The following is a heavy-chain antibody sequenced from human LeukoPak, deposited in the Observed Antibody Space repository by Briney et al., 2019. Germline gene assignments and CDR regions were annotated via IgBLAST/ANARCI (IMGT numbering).Heavy chain of an antibody. CDR3: ARGSSSWRIYYYYYYGMDV. CDR2: MNPNSGNT. J-gene: IGHJ6*02. V-gene: IGHV1-8*01. D-gene: IGHD6-13*01. Sequence: GASVKVSCKASEYTFTSYDINWVRQATGQGLEWMGWMNPNSGNTGYAQKFQGRVTMTRNTSISTAYMELSSLRSEDTAVYYCARGSSSWRIYYYYYYGMDVWGQGTTVTVSS. CDR1: EYTFTSYD.